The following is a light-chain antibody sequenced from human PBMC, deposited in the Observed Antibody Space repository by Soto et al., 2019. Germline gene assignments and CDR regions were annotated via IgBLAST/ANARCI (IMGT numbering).Light chain of an antibody. CDR2: EVS. J-gene: IGLJ2*01. V-gene: IGLV2-8*01. Sequence: QSALTQPPSASGSPGQSVTISCTGTSSDVGSYNYVSWYQQHPGKAPKFMIYEVSKRPSGVPDRFSGSKSGNTASLTVSGLQPEDEADYYCSSYAGNNNLIFGGGTKLTVL. CDR1: SSDVGSYNY. CDR3: SSYAGNNNLI.